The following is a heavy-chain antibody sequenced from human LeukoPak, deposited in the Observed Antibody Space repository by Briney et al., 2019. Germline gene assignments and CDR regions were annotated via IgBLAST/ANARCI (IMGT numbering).Heavy chain of an antibody. CDR2: IYHSGST. CDR1: GGSISSSNW. CDR3: ARKHYSSGYYDY. Sequence: SGTLSLTCAVSGGSISSSNWWSWVRQPPGKGLEWIGEIYHSGSTNYNPSLKSRVTISVDKSKNQFSLKLTSGTAADTAVYYCARKHYSSGYYDYWGQGTLVTVSS. D-gene: IGHD3-22*01. V-gene: IGHV4-4*02. J-gene: IGHJ4*02.